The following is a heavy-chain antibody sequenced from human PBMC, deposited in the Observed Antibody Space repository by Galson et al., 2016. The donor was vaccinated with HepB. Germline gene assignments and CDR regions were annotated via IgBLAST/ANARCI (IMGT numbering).Heavy chain of an antibody. CDR3: AKGGFYHGLGDY. J-gene: IGHJ4*02. CDR2: ITSSSDTM. CDR1: GFIFSVYN. D-gene: IGHD3-16*01. V-gene: IGHV3-48*02. Sequence: SLRLSCAASGFIFSVYNMNWARQALGKGLEWIAWITSSSDTMYYADSVKGRFTISRDNAKNSLYLEMNSLRDEDTAVYYCAKGGFYHGLGDYWSQGTLVTISS.